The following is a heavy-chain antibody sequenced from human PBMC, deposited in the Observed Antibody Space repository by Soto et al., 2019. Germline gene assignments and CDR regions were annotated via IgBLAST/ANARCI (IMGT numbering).Heavy chain of an antibody. CDR3: ASSHAGAHITAAVH. CDR2: IYHSGST. CDR1: GGSISSGGYS. J-gene: IGHJ4*02. D-gene: IGHD6-13*01. V-gene: IGHV4-30-2*01. Sequence: SETLSLTCTVSGGSISSGGYSWSWIRQPPGKGLEWIGYIYHSGSTYYNPSLKSRVTLSVDRSKNQFSLKLSSVTAADTAVYYCASSHAGAHITAAVHWGQGTLVTVSS.